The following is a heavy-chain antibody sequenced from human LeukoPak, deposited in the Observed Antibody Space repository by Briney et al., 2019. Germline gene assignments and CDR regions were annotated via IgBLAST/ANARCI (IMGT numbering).Heavy chain of an antibody. V-gene: IGHV1-18*01. CDR1: GYTFTKYF. J-gene: IGHJ4*02. D-gene: IGHD6-19*01. CDR3: ARPVAAPGVYYFDY. Sequence: ASVKVSCKASGYTFTKYFITWLRQAPGQGLEWMGWITAYNGNTNFAQKLQGRVTMTTDTSPSTAYMELRSLSSDDTAVYYCARPVAAPGVYYFDYWGQGTLVTVSS. CDR2: ITAYNGNT.